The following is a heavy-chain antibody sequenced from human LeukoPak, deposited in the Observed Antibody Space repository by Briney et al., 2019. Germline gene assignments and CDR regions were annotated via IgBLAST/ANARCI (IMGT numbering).Heavy chain of an antibody. CDR1: GFTFSSYA. CDR3: ARDVPDRRSSGWLPPFLDV. D-gene: IGHD6-19*01. CDR2: ISDSGGNT. V-gene: IGHV3-23*01. J-gene: IGHJ6*04. Sequence: PGGSLRLSCTASGFTFSSYAMSWVRQAPGKGLEWVSAISDSGGNTYYADSVKGRFTISRDNSKNTLYLQMNSLRAEDTAVYYCARDVPDRRSSGWLPPFLDVWGKGTTVTISS.